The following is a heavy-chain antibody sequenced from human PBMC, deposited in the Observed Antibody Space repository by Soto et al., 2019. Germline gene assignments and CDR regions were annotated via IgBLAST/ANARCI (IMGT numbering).Heavy chain of an antibody. CDR2: IYYSGST. CDR1: GGSMSSYD. V-gene: IGHV4-59*01. J-gene: IGHJ5*02. D-gene: IGHD3-10*01. Sequence: SETLSLTCTVSGGSMSSYDWSWIRQPPGKGLEWIGYIYYSGSTIYNPSLKSRVTISVDTSKNQFSLKLSSVTAADTAVYYCARYGSGSSVWFDPWGQGTLVTVS. CDR3: ARYGSGSSVWFDP.